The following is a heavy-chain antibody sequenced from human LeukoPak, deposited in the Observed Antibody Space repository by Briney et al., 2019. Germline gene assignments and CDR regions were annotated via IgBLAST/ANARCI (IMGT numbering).Heavy chain of an antibody. D-gene: IGHD6-13*01. Sequence: PGGSPRLSCVASGFTFSSYTMNWVRQAPGKGLEWVSSITSDSSYMYYADSVKGRFTISRDNAKNTLYLQMNSLRAEDTAVYYCARDHSSSWTYYYGMDVWGQGTTVTVSS. V-gene: IGHV3-21*01. J-gene: IGHJ6*02. CDR3: ARDHSSSWTYYYGMDV. CDR1: GFTFSSYT. CDR2: ITSDSSYM.